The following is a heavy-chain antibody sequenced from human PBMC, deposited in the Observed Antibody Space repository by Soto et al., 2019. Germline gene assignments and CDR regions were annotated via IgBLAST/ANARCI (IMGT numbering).Heavy chain of an antibody. CDR3: ARGSAGLDY. J-gene: IGHJ4*02. CDR2: IWYDGSKK. CDR1: GFTFSSYG. V-gene: IGHV3-33*01. Sequence: QVQLVESGGGVVQPGRSLRLSCAASGFTFSSYGLHWVRQAPGKGLEWVAVIWYDGSKKYYADSVTGRFTISRDNSKNTVYVQMNSLRVEDTAVYYCARGSAGLDYWGQGTLVTVSS. D-gene: IGHD3-10*01.